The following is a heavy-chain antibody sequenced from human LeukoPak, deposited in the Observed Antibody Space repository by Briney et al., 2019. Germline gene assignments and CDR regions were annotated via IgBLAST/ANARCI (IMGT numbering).Heavy chain of an antibody. D-gene: IGHD5-24*01. J-gene: IGHJ5*02. V-gene: IGHV4-59*01. Sequence: PSETLSLTCTVSGGPISSYYWSWIRQPPGKGLEWIGYIYYSGSTNYNPSLKSRVTISVDTSKNQFSLKLSSVTAADTAVYYCARQGEMDNWFDPWGQGTLVTVSS. CDR3: ARQGEMDNWFDP. CDR1: GGPISSYY. CDR2: IYYSGST.